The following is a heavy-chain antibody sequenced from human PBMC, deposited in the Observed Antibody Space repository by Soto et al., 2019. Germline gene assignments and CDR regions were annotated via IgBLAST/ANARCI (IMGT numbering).Heavy chain of an antibody. D-gene: IGHD3-22*01. CDR2: IIPIFGTA. Sequence: QVQLVQSGAEVKKPGSSVKVSCKASGGTFSSYAISWVRQAPGQGLEWMGGIIPIFGTANYAQKFQGRVTITADESTSKGYMEPGRLRSEDQAVYYRAGPPPGYYDSSGGYFDYWGQGTLVTVSS. CDR3: AGPPPGYYDSSGGYFDY. J-gene: IGHJ4*02. V-gene: IGHV1-69*01. CDR1: GGTFSSYA.